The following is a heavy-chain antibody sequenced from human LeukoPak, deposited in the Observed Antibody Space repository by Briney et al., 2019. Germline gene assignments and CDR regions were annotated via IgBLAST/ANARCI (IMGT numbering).Heavy chain of an antibody. V-gene: IGHV3-23*01. CDR2: ISGSGGST. D-gene: IGHD5-12*01. CDR3: AKGDVYSGYDFLDY. Sequence: PGGYLRLSCAASGFTFSSYAMSWVRQAPGKGLEWVSAISGSGGSTYYADSVKGRFTISRDNSKNTLYLQMNSLRAEDTAVYYCAKGDVYSGYDFLDYWGQGTLVTVSS. J-gene: IGHJ4*02. CDR1: GFTFSSYA.